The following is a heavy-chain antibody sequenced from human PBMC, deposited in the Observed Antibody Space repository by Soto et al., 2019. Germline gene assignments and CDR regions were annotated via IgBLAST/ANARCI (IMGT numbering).Heavy chain of an antibody. D-gene: IGHD2-21*01. CDR3: ATDPYCGSAPEYSALDA. V-gene: IGHV1-18*04. J-gene: IGHJ6*02. CDR2: ISDYNGNK. CDR1: GYPFTSSG. Sequence: ASVKVSCKASGYPFTSSGFSWVRQAPGQGLEWMGWISDYNGNKLYAQKFKGRVTMTTDTSTSTAYMELGSLRSDDTAVYFCATDPYCGSAPEYSALDAWGQGTTVTVSS.